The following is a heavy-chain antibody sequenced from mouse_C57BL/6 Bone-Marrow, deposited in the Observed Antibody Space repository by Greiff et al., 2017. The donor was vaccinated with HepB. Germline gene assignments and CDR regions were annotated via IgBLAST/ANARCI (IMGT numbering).Heavy chain of an antibody. CDR2: ISNGGGST. CDR3: ARQGEGAPYY. Sequence: EVHLVESGGGLVQPGGSLKLSCAASGFTFSDYYMYWVRQTPEKRLEWVAYISNGGGSTYYPDTVKGRFTISRDNAKNTLYLQMSRLKSEDTAMYYCARQGEGAPYYWGQGTTLTVSS. CDR1: GFTFSDYY. J-gene: IGHJ2*01. V-gene: IGHV5-12*01.